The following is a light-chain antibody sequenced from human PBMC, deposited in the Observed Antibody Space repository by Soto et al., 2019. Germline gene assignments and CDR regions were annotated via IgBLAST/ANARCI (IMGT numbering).Light chain of an antibody. CDR1: QGIRNE. Sequence: AIQMTQSPSSLSASVGDRVTITCRASQGIRNELSWYQQKPGKAPNLLIYSASTVQSGVPSRFSGSGSGTDFTLTISSLQPEDFATYYCLQDYNYPRTFGGGTKVDI. V-gene: IGKV1-6*01. CDR3: LQDYNYPRT. CDR2: SAS. J-gene: IGKJ4*01.